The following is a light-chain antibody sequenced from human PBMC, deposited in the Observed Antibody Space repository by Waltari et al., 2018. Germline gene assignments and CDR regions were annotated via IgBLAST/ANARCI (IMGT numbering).Light chain of an antibody. J-gene: IGLJ2*01. CDR1: KLGDKY. CDR3: QAWDTSTYHVV. CDR2: QDT. V-gene: IGLV3-1*01. Sequence: SYELTQPPSVSVSPGQTASITCSGNKLGDKYACWYQQKPGQSPVVVLYQDTKRPSGSPERFSGSNSGNTATLTISGTQAMDEADYYCQAWDTSTYHVVFVGGTKLTVL.